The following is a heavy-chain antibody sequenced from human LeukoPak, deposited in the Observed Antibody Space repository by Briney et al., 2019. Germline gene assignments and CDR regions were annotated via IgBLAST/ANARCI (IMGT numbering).Heavy chain of an antibody. D-gene: IGHD6-19*01. CDR1: GFSLSTSGMR. J-gene: IGHJ4*02. Sequence: SGPALVKPTQTLTLTCTFSGFSLSTSGMRVSWIRQPPGKAPEWLARIDWDDDKFYSTSLKTRLTISKDTSKNQVVLTMTNMDPVDTATYYCARHAVAGVVDYWGQGTLVTVSS. CDR2: IDWDDDK. CDR3: ARHAVAGVVDY. V-gene: IGHV2-70*04.